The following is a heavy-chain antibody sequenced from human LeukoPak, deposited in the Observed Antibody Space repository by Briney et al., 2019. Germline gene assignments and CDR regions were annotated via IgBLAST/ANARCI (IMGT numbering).Heavy chain of an antibody. CDR2: IKQDGSEK. CDR3: ARDWGLFWGRLSYYYYGMDV. J-gene: IGHJ6*02. V-gene: IGHV3-7*01. CDR1: GFTFSSHW. D-gene: IGHD3-16*01. Sequence: PGGSLRLSCAASGFTFSSHWMSWVRQAPGKGPEWVANIKQDGSEKYYVDSVKGRFTISRDNAKNSLYLQMNSLRAEDTAVYYCARDWGLFWGRLSYYYYGMDVWGQGTTVTVSS.